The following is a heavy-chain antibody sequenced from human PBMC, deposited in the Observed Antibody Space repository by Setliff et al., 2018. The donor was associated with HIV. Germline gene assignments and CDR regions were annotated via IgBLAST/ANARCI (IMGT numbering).Heavy chain of an antibody. CDR1: GGSFSGSY. CDR2: LYDTGRT. J-gene: IGHJ6*03. CDR3: VNSGYDGDYYYYYMDV. Sequence: PSETLSLTCAVYGGSFSGSYWSWIRQAPGKGLEWIGTLYDTGRTYYNPPLKSRVSIFVDTTKNEFSLNLRSVTAADTAVYFCVNSGYDGDYYYYYMDVWGKGTTVTVSS. D-gene: IGHD5-12*01. V-gene: IGHV4-34*01.